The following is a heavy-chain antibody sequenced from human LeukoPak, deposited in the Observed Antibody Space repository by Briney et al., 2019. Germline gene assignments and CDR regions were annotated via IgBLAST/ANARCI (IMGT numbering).Heavy chain of an antibody. Sequence: EASVKVSFKASGYNFTSYYMHWVRQAPGQGLEGMGIINPSGGTTSYAQKFQGRVTVTRDTSTSTVYMELSSLISEDTAVYYCARDLVVVTGLRTRGSFDIWGQGTMVTVSS. D-gene: IGHD2-21*02. J-gene: IGHJ3*02. V-gene: IGHV1-46*01. CDR1: GYNFTSYY. CDR3: ARDLVVVTGLRTRGSFDI. CDR2: INPSGGTT.